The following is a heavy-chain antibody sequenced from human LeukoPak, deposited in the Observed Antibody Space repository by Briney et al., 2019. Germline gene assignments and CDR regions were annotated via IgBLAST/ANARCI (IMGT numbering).Heavy chain of an antibody. J-gene: IGHJ6*02. CDR1: GFTFSTYW. Sequence: PGGSLRLSCAASGFTFSTYWMSWVRQAPGKGLEWVANIKEDGSEKYYGDSVKGRFTISRDNSKNTLYLQMNSLRAEDTAVYYCAKNPYYYYYGMDVWGQGTTVTVSS. CDR3: AKNPYYYYYGMDV. V-gene: IGHV3-7*03. CDR2: IKEDGSEK.